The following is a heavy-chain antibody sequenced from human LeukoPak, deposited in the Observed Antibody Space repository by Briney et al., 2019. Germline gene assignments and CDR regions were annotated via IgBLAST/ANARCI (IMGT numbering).Heavy chain of an antibody. D-gene: IGHD2-15*01. CDR2: IKQDGSEK. J-gene: IGHJ4*02. V-gene: IGHV3-7*01. CDR3: ARVADCSGGSCYSGVVYFDY. Sequence: GGSLRLSCAASGFTFSSYSMNWVRQAPGKGLERVANIKQDGSEKYYVDSVKGRFTISRDNAKNSLYLQMNSLRAEDTAVYYCARVADCSGGSCYSGVVYFDYWGQGTLVTVSS. CDR1: GFTFSSYS.